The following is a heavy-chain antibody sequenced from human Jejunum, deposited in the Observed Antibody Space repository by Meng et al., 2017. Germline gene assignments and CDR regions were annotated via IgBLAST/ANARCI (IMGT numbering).Heavy chain of an antibody. CDR1: GGSITSTKW. Sequence: VQLQASGPGPVNPSGTLSLTCAVSGGSITSTKWWSWVRQTPGKGPEWIGEAFHSGTPNYNPSLMSRLTMSVDKSKNQFSLNLTSVTAADTAVYYCASRPVGIRTYYFDCWGQGTLVTVSS. CDR3: ASRPVGIRTYYFDC. D-gene: IGHD2-21*01. V-gene: IGHV4-4*02. CDR2: AFHSGTP. J-gene: IGHJ4*02.